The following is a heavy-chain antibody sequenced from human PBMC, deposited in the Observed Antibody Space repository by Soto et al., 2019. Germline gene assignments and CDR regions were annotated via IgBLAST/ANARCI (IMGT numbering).Heavy chain of an antibody. V-gene: IGHV4-34*01. CDR2: INDSGRT. Sequence: QVQLQQWGAGLLKPSETLSLTCAVYGGSFSGYNWSWIRQPPGKGLEWIGEINDSGRTNYKPSLKSRVTISXARXKXLFSLKLSSVTAADTAMYYCARPGINTAMVPYYFDYCGQGTLVTVSS. J-gene: IGHJ4*02. D-gene: IGHD5-18*01. CDR1: GGSFSGYN. CDR3: ARPGINTAMVPYYFDY.